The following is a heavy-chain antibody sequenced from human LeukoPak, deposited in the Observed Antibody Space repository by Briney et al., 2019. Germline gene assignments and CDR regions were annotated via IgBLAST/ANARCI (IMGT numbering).Heavy chain of an antibody. CDR2: IKQDGSEK. CDR3: ASTQTFDY. Sequence: PGGSLRLSCVVSGFTFSNYWMSWVRQAPGKGLGWVANIKQDGSEKNYVDSVKGRFTISRDNAKNSLFLQLDSLRAEDTAVYYCASTQTFDYWGQGTLVTVSS. V-gene: IGHV3-7*03. CDR1: GFTFSNYW. D-gene: IGHD2-15*01. J-gene: IGHJ4*02.